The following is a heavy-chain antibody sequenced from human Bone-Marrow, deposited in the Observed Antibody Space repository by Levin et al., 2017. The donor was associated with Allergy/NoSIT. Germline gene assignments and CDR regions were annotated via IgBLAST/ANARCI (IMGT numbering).Heavy chain of an antibody. CDR1: GFTFSSYG. CDR2: ISYDGSNK. D-gene: IGHD2-2*01. CDR3: AKDLEVPAASGDYPNDY. V-gene: IGHV3-30*18. J-gene: IGHJ4*02. Sequence: GESLKISCAASGFTFSSYGMHWVRQAPGKGLEWVAVISYDGSNKYYADSVKGRFTISRDNSKNTLYLQMNSLRAEDTAVYYCAKDLEVPAASGDYPNDYWGQGTLVTVSS.